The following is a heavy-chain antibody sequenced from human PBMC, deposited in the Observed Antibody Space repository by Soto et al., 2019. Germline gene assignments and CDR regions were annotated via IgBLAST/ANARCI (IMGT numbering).Heavy chain of an antibody. Sequence: PGGSLRLSCAASGFTFSSYSMNWVRQAPGKGLEWVSSISSSSSYIYYADSVKGRFTISRDNAKNSLYLQMNSLRAEDTAVYYCARDYPSHYSNYPASDYWGQGTLVTVSS. J-gene: IGHJ4*02. CDR3: ARDYPSHYSNYPASDY. CDR2: ISSSSSYI. CDR1: GFTFSSYS. V-gene: IGHV3-21*01. D-gene: IGHD4-4*01.